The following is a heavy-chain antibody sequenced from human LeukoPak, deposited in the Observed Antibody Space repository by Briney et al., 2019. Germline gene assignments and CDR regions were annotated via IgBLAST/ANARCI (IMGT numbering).Heavy chain of an antibody. V-gene: IGHV3-53*04. CDR2: IYSGGST. Sequence: GGSLRLSCAASGFTFSNYAMSWVRQAPGKGLEWVSVIYSGGSTYYADSVKGRFTISRHNSKNALYLQMNSLRAEDTAVYYCARDAYYDILTGSTYGMDVWGQGTTVTVSS. CDR1: GFTFSNYA. J-gene: IGHJ6*02. D-gene: IGHD3-9*01. CDR3: ARDAYYDILTGSTYGMDV.